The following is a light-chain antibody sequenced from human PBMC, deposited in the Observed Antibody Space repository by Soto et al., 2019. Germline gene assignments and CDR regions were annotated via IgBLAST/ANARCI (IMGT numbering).Light chain of an antibody. V-gene: IGKV3-20*01. CDR2: GAS. CDR1: QSVSNY. Sequence: EIVLTQSPATLSFSPAERSTLSFRSSQSVSNYLAWYQQKPGQAPRLLIYGASNRATGIPDRFSGSGSGTDFTLTISRLEPEDFAVYYCQQYGSSGTFGQGTKVDIK. CDR3: QQYGSSGT. J-gene: IGKJ1*01.